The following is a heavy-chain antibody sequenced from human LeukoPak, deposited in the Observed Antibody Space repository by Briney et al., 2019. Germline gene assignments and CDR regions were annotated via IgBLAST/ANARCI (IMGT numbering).Heavy chain of an antibody. CDR3: ARSREYSYAD. CDR1: GFTFSSYA. V-gene: IGHV3-30-3*01. Sequence: GGSLRLSCAASGFTFSSYAMHWVRQAPGKGLEWVAVISYDGSNKYYADSVKGRLTISRDNSKNTLYLQMNSLRAEDTAVYYCARSREYSYADWGQGTLVTVSS. J-gene: IGHJ4*02. CDR2: ISYDGSNK. D-gene: IGHD5-18*01.